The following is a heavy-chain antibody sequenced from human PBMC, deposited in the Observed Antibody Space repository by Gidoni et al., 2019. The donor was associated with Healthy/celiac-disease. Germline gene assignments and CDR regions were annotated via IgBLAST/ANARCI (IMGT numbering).Heavy chain of an antibody. V-gene: IGHV3-23*01. CDR1: GFTFCSYA. Sequence: EGQLLESWGGLVQPGGSLRLSCSASGFTFCSYAMSWVRQSPGKGLEWVSAISGSGGSTYYADSVKGRFTISRDNSKNTLYLQMNSLRAEDTAVYYCAKDLAAAGKLYYYYGMDVWGQGTTVTVSS. J-gene: IGHJ6*02. CDR3: AKDLAAAGKLYYYYGMDV. D-gene: IGHD6-13*01. CDR2: ISGSGGST.